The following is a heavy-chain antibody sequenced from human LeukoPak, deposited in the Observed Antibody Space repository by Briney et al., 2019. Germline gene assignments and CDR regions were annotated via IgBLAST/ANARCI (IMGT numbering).Heavy chain of an antibody. CDR3: ARDLVTVTKGFDI. CDR1: DDSFSSHY. J-gene: IGHJ3*02. D-gene: IGHD4-17*01. V-gene: IGHV4-59*11. CDR2: ISYIGST. Sequence: SETLSLTCAVSDDSFSSHYWTWIRQPPGKGLEWIGYISYIGSTNYNPSLKSRVTISIDTSKNQFSLKLSSVTAADTAVYYCARDLVTVTKGFDIWGQGTMVSVS.